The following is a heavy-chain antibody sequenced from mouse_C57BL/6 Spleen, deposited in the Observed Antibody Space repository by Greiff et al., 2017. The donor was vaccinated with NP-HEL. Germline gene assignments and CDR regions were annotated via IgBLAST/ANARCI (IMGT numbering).Heavy chain of an antibody. CDR1: GFTFTDYY. CDR3: ARFYDYRSSFDY. J-gene: IGHJ2*01. CDR2: IRNKANGYTT. V-gene: IGHV7-3*01. D-gene: IGHD2-4*01. Sequence: DVKLVESGGGLVQPGGSLSLSCAASGFTFTDYYMSWVRQPPGKALEWLGFIRNKANGYTTEYSASVKGRFTISRDNSQSILYLQMNALRAEDSATYYCARFYDYRSSFDYWGQGTTLTVSS.